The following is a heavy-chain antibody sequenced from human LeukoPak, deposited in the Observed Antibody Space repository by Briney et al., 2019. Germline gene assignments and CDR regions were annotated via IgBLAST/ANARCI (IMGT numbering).Heavy chain of an antibody. J-gene: IGHJ4*02. V-gene: IGHV4-34*01. D-gene: IGHD6-19*01. CDR3: ARWGPSRGVAGLAALDY. CDR1: GGPFSGYY. CDR2: INHSGST. Sequence: PSETLSLTCAVYGGPFSGYYWRWIRQPPGKGLEWIGEINHSGSTNYNPSLKSRVTISVDTSKNQFSLKLSSVTAADTAVYYCARWGPSRGVAGLAALDYWGQGTLVTVSS.